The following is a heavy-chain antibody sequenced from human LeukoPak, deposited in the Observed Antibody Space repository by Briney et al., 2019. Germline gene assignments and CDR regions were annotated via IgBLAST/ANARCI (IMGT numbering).Heavy chain of an antibody. CDR1: GFPFSSYS. D-gene: IGHD6-13*01. CDR3: ARSIPYGTTWYGRSDY. Sequence: GGSLRLSCAASGFPFSSYSMTWVRQAPGKGLEWVANIKPDGTTKFYVDSVKGRFTISRDNTLNSLYLQMNSLRAEDTAIYYCARSIPYGTTWYGRSDYWGQGTLVTVSS. J-gene: IGHJ4*02. V-gene: IGHV3-7*03. CDR2: IKPDGTTK.